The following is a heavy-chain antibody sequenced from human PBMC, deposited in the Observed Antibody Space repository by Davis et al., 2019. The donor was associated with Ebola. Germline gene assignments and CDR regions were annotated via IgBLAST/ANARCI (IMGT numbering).Heavy chain of an antibody. V-gene: IGHV4-34*01. Sequence: SETLSLTCAVYGGSFSGYYWSWIRQPPGKGLEWIGEINHSGSTNYNPSPKSRVTISVDTSKNQFSLKLSSVTAADTAVYYCARRTDYYYDSSGYYYGLYYYGMDVWGQGTTVTVSS. CDR1: GGSFSGYY. CDR3: ARRTDYYYDSSGYYYGLYYYGMDV. D-gene: IGHD3-22*01. J-gene: IGHJ6*02. CDR2: INHSGST.